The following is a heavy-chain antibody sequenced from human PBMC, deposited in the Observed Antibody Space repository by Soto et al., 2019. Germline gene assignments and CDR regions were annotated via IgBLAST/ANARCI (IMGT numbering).Heavy chain of an antibody. Sequence: SETLSLTCAVSGVSVTNGDYYWTWMRQSPGKGLEWIGNIYYTETTNYNPSLNSRLSIPIDTSRNQFSLQLTSVTAADTAIYYCARQRRGGYWFDPWGQGTLVTVSS. CDR1: GVSVTNGDYY. V-gene: IGHV4-30-4*01. CDR2: IYYTETT. J-gene: IGHJ5*02. CDR3: ARQRRGGYWFDP.